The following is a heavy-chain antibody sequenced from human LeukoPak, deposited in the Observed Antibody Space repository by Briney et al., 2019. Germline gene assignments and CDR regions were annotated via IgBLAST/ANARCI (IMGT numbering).Heavy chain of an antibody. Sequence: GSLRLSCAASGFTFSSYAMHWVRHAPGKGLEWVAVISYDGSNKYYADSVKGRFTISRDNSKNTLYLQMNSLRAEDTAVYYCARRGAGFDPWGQGTLVTVSS. CDR1: GFTFSSYA. V-gene: IGHV3-30-3*01. J-gene: IGHJ5*02. CDR3: ARRGAGFDP. D-gene: IGHD3-10*01. CDR2: ISYDGSNK.